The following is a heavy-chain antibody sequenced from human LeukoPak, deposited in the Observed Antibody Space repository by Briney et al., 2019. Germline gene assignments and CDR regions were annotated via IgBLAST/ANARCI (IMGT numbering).Heavy chain of an antibody. CDR2: IWYDGSIQ. CDR3: ARAGYCSGGSCYGSDY. J-gene: IGHJ4*02. D-gene: IGHD2-15*01. V-gene: IGHV3-33*01. CDR1: GFTFSSYG. Sequence: GGSLRLSCAASGFTFSSYGMHWVSQAPGKGLEWVAAIWYDGSIQYYADSVKGRFTISRDNSKSTLYLQMDSLRAEDTAVYYCARAGYCSGGSCYGSDYWGQGTLVSVSS.